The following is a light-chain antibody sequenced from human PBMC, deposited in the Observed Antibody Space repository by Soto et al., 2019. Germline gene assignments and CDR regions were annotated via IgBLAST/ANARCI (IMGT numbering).Light chain of an antibody. CDR3: TAWDDSLSAWV. J-gene: IGLJ3*02. CDR2: SNN. Sequence: QSALTQPPSASGTPGQRVTISCSGSTSSIGSNYVYWYQQLPGTAPKLLIYSNNQRPSGVPDRFSGSKSGTSASLAISGLRSEDEADYYCTAWDDSLSAWVFGGGTKLTVL. V-gene: IGLV1-47*02. CDR1: TSSIGSNY.